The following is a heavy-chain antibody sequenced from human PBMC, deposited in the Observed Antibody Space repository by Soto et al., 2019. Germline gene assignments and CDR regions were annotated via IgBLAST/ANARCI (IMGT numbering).Heavy chain of an antibody. V-gene: IGHV1-18*01. Sequence: QVPLVQSGAEVKKPGASVKVSCKASGYTFTSYGISWVRQAPGQGLEWMGWISAYNGNTNYAQKLQGRVTMTTDTSTSTSYMELSSLRSDDTAVYYCARTFGYSGYDSRFDYWGQGTLVTVSS. CDR1: GYTFTSYG. CDR3: ARTFGYSGYDSRFDY. J-gene: IGHJ4*02. D-gene: IGHD5-12*01. CDR2: ISAYNGNT.